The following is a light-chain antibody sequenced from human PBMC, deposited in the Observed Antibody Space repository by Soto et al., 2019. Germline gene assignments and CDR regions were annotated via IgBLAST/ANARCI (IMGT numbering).Light chain of an antibody. CDR2: GNN. V-gene: IGLV1-40*01. CDR3: QSYDTSLNVV. J-gene: IGLJ2*01. Sequence: QSVLTQPPSVSGAPVQRVTISCTGSSSNIGAPYDVHWYQHLPGTAPKLLIYGNNNRPSGVPDRFSGSKSATSASLAITGLQAEDEADYYCQSYDTSLNVVFGGGTKLTVL. CDR1: SSNIGAPYD.